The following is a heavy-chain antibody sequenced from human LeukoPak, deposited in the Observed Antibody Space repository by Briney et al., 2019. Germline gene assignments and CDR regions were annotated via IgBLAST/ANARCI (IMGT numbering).Heavy chain of an antibody. D-gene: IGHD5-18*01. Sequence: GGSLRLSCAASGFAFSDSWMTWIRQAPGKGLEWVAFIKGDGSAKKYVDSAKGRFTISRDNAKNSLFLQMNSLRAEDTAVYYCARDRGWIQHDIWGQGTMVTVSS. CDR2: IKGDGSAK. CDR1: GFAFSDSW. CDR3: ARDRGWIQHDI. V-gene: IGHV3-7*01. J-gene: IGHJ3*02.